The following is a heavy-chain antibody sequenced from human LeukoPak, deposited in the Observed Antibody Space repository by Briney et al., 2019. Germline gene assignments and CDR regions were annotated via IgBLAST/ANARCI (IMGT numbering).Heavy chain of an antibody. J-gene: IGHJ3*02. V-gene: IGHV4-59*11. CDR2: IYYSGGT. CDR1: GGSISSHY. Sequence: PSETLSLTCTVPGGSISSHYWSWIRQPPGKGLQWIGYIYYSGGTDYNPSLKSRVTIPVDASKNQFSLKLSSVTAADTAVYFCARAGSAAFDIWGQGTMVTVSS. CDR3: ARAGSAAFDI. D-gene: IGHD3-10*01.